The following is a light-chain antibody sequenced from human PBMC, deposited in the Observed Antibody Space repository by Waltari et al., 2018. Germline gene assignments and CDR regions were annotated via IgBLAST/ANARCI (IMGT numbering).Light chain of an antibody. CDR3: QQYYSNEVT. CDR1: QSVLFSSYNMNY. Sequence: DIVMTQSPDSLAVSLGERATGNCKSSQSVLFSSYNMNYIAWSPQKPRQPPKVLIFWASTRESGVPDRFSGSGSGTDFTLTISSLQAEDVAVYYCQQYYSNEVTFGGGTKVEIK. CDR2: WAS. V-gene: IGKV4-1*01. J-gene: IGKJ4*01.